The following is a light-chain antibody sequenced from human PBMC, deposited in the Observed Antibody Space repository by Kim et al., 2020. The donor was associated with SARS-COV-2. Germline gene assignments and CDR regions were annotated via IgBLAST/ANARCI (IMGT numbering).Light chain of an antibody. V-gene: IGLV1-40*01. CDR3: QSYDSSLSGSV. CDR2: CYS. J-gene: IGLJ7*01. CDR1: SSNIGAGYD. Sequence: QFVLTQPPSVSGAPGQRVTISCTGSSSNIGAGYDVHWYQQLPGTAPKLLIYCYSNRPSGVPDRFSGSKSGTSASLAITGLQAEDEADYYCQSYDSSLSGSVFGGGTQLTVL.